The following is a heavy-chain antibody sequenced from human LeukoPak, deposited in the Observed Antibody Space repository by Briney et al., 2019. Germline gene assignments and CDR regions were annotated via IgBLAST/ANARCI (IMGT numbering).Heavy chain of an antibody. CDR1: GFTVSSNY. D-gene: IGHD2-15*01. CDR3: ARELVVADGWGAFDI. CDR2: IYSGGST. J-gene: IGHJ3*02. V-gene: IGHV3-53*01. Sequence: PGGSLRLSCAASGFTVSSNYMSWVRQAPGKGLEWVSVIYSGGSTYYADSVKGRFTISRDNSKNTLYLQMNSLRAEDTAVYYCARELVVADGWGAFDIWGQGTMVTVSS.